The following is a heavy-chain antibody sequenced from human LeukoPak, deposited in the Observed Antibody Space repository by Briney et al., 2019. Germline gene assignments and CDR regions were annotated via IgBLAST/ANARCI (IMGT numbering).Heavy chain of an antibody. CDR1: GVTFDDYA. CDR2: ISWNSGSI. J-gene: IGHJ4*02. CDR3: AKDMAAVAGTLDY. D-gene: IGHD6-19*01. V-gene: IGHV3-9*01. Sequence: GGSLRLSCAASGVTFDDYAMHWVRQAPGKGLEWVSGISWNSGSIGYADSVKGRFTISRDNAKNSLYLQMNSLRAEDTALYYCAKDMAAVAGTLDYWGQGTLVTVSS.